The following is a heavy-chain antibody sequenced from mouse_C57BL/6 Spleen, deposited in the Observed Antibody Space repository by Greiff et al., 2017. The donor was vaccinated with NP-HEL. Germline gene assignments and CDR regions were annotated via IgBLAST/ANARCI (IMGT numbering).Heavy chain of an antibody. Sequence: QVQLQQSGAELAKPGASVKLSCKASGYTFTSYWMHWVKQRPGQGLEWIGYINPSSGYTKYNQKFKDKATLTADNSYSTAYMQLSSLTYEDSAVYYCARYYPYFDYWGQGTTLTVSA. CDR3: ARYYPYFDY. CDR2: INPSSGYT. CDR1: GYTFTSYW. D-gene: IGHD1-1*01. J-gene: IGHJ2*01. V-gene: IGHV1-7*01.